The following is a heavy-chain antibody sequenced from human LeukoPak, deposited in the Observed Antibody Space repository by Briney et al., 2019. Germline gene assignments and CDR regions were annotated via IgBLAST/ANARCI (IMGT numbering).Heavy chain of an antibody. Sequence: ASVTVSCKPSAGTFTIYAISWVSQAPGQGLEWMGGIIPIFGTANYAQKFQGRVTITADESTSTAYMELSSLRSEDTAVYYCASGDYEAGNFDYWGQGTLVTVSS. CDR3: ASGDYEAGNFDY. V-gene: IGHV1-69*13. CDR1: AGTFTIYA. J-gene: IGHJ4*02. CDR2: IIPIFGTA. D-gene: IGHD4-17*01.